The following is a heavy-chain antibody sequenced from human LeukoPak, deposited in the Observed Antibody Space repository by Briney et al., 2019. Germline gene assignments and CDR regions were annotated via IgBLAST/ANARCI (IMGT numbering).Heavy chain of an antibody. Sequence: SQTLSLTCTVSGGSISSGDYYWSWIRQPPGKGLEWIGYIYYGGSTYYNPSLKSRVTISVDTSKNQFSLKLSSVTAADTAVYCCARGGLNYDFWSGYYSAFDIWGQGTMVTVSS. CDR3: ARGGLNYDFWSGYYSAFDI. CDR2: IYYGGST. CDR1: GGSISSGDYY. V-gene: IGHV4-30-4*08. D-gene: IGHD3-3*01. J-gene: IGHJ3*02.